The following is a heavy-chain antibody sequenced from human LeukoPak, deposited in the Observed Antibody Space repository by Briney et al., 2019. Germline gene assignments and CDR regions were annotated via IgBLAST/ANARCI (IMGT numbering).Heavy chain of an antibody. J-gene: IGHJ4*02. CDR3: ARGQGTVTTH. V-gene: IGHV4-34*01. D-gene: IGHD4-17*01. Sequence: PSETLSLTCAVAGGSFSGYYWTWIRKPPGKGLEWIGEINHSGSANYNPSLKRRVTISLDTSKNQFSLKLSSVTAADTAVYYCARGQGTVTTHWGQGTLVTVSS. CDR1: GGSFSGYY. CDR2: INHSGSA.